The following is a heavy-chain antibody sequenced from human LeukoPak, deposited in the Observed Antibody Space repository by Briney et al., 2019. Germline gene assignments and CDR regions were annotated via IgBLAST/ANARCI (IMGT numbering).Heavy chain of an antibody. CDR3: ARDAGNSGYGCDL. Sequence: GGSLGLSCAASGFIFSQYSMNWVRQAPGKGLEWVSHIRSSSETFYADSVKGRFTISRDNARNSLYLQMNNLRGEDTAIYYCARDAGNSGYGCDLWGQGTLVTVSS. D-gene: IGHD5-12*01. V-gene: IGHV3-48*01. J-gene: IGHJ5*02. CDR1: GFIFSQYS. CDR2: IRSSSET.